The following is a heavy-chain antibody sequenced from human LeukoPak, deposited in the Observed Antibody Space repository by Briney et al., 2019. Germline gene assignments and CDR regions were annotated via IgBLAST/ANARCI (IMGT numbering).Heavy chain of an antibody. CDR1: GYTFTGYY. D-gene: IGHD3-10*01. CDR3: AIGYYYGSGSYNYFDY. CDR2: VNPNSGGT. J-gene: IGHJ4*02. V-gene: IGHV1-2*04. Sequence: ASVKVSCKASGYTFTGYYMHWVRQAPGQGLEWMGWVNPNSGGTNYAQKFQGWVTMTRDTSISTAYMELSRLRSDDTAVYYCAIGYYYGSGSYNYFDYWGQGTLVTVSS.